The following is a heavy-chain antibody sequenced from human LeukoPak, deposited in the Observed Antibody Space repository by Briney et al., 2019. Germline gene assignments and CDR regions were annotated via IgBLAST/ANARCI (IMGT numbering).Heavy chain of an antibody. V-gene: IGHV3-23*01. D-gene: IGHD3-22*01. Sequence: GGSLRLSCAASGFTFSSYAMSWVRQAPGKGLEWVSGITGSGGRTYYADSVKGRFTISRDNSKNTLYVQMNSLRAEDTAMYYCAKMDYSDSSTYAPLFDCCGQATLVTASS. CDR3: AKMDYSDSSTYAPLFDC. CDR1: GFTFSSYA. J-gene: IGHJ4*02. CDR2: ITGSGGRT.